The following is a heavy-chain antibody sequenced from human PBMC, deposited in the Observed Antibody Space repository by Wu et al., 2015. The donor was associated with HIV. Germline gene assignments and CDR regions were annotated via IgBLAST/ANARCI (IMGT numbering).Heavy chain of an antibody. J-gene: IGHJ6*03. CDR1: GGNFRSYA. CDR3: ARGADHYYYMDV. V-gene: IGHV1-69*12. CDR2: IVPIFGSP. Sequence: QVQLVQSGAEVKKPGSSVRVSCKASGGNFRSYAMTWVRQAPGQGLEWMGGIVPIFGSPKYAQRFQGRVTITADESTSTAYMDLSSLTSDDTAVYYCARGADHYYYMDVWGKGTTVTVSS.